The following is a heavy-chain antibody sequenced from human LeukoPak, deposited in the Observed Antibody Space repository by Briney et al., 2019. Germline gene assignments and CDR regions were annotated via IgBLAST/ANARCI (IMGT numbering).Heavy chain of an antibody. D-gene: IGHD4-11*01. V-gene: IGHV3-74*01. CDR2: INSDESIT. CDR1: GFTFSNYA. Sequence: PGGSLRLSCAASGFTFSNYAMNWVRQAPGKGLVWVSRINSDESITTYADSVKGRFTISRDNAKNTLYLQMNSLRAEDTAVYYCARGLVPGFLDYWGQGTPVTVSS. J-gene: IGHJ4*02. CDR3: ARGLVPGFLDY.